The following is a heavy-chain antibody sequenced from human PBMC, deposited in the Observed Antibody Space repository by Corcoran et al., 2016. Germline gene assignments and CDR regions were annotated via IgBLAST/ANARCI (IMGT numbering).Heavy chain of an antibody. CDR1: GFSLSNAIMG. D-gene: IGHD3-3*01. CDR2: IFSKDEK. J-gene: IGHJ6*02. Sequence: QVTLTESGPVLMKPTENLTLNCTFSGFSLSNAIMGLNWIRQPPGKALEWLAHIFSKDEKSYSTSLKSRLTITKDTSKSQVVLTMTNMDPVDIATDYFARIQGRAHRFTIFGVGRPSRHYGMDVWGQGTTVTVSS. CDR3: ARIQGRAHRFTIFGVGRPSRHYGMDV. V-gene: IGHV2-26*01.